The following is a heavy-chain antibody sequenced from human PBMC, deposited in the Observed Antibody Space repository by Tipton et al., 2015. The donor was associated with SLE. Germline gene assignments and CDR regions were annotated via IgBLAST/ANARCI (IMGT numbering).Heavy chain of an antibody. Sequence: GSLRLSCAASGFTFSDYYMSWIRQAPGKGLEWVSYISSSSSYIYYADSVKGRFTISRDNAKNSLYLQMNSLRAEDTAVYYCARDYYGSGSLPDYWGQGTLVTVSS. CDR3: ARDYYGSGSLPDY. D-gene: IGHD3-10*01. CDR2: ISSSSSYI. CDR1: GFTFSDYY. V-gene: IGHV3-11*06. J-gene: IGHJ4*02.